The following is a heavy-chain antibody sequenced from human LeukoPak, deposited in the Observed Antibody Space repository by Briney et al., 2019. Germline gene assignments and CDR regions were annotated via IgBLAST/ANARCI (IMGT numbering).Heavy chain of an antibody. J-gene: IGHJ6*02. CDR2: INGDGSSS. V-gene: IGHV3-74*01. CDR3: TRNPGMDV. CDR1: GFTFSTYW. Sequence: AGGSLRLSCAASGFTFSTYWMHWVRQAPGKGLVWVSRINGDGSSSTYADSVKGRFTISRDNAKNTLYLQMNSLRTEDTAVYYCTRNPGMDVWGQGTSVTVSS.